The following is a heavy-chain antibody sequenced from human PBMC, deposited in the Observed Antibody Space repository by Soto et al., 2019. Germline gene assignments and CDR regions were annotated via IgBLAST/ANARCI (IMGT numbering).Heavy chain of an antibody. V-gene: IGHV5-51*03. CDR2: INPGDSDT. CDR3: TRPHGTCNSVNCYGGFDI. Sequence: EVQLVQSGAEVKKPGESLEISCQGSGYSFTNYCIAWVRQMPGRGLEYMGIINPGDSDTTYSPSFQGQVTVSADKSVNTAYLRWSSLKASDTAMYYCTRPHGTCNSVNCYGGFDIWGQGTMVTVSS. J-gene: IGHJ3*02. D-gene: IGHD1-1*01. CDR1: GYSFTNYC.